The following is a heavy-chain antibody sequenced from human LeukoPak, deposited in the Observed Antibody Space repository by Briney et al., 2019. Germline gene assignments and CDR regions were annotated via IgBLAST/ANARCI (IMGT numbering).Heavy chain of an antibody. J-gene: IGHJ4*02. V-gene: IGHV4-39*01. D-gene: IGHD3-3*01. CDR2: VHYSGTT. CDR1: GGSISSSSYY. Sequence: SETLSLTCTVSGGSISSSSYYWGWIRQPPGKGLERIGSVHYSGTTYYNPSVKSRVTISVHTSKTRFSLKLSSVTAADTAVYYCARHGSPGGYYYDYWGQGTLVTVSS. CDR3: ARHGSPGGYYYDY.